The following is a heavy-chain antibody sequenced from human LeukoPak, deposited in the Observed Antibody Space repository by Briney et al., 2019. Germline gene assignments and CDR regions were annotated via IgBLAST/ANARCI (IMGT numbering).Heavy chain of an antibody. V-gene: IGHV3-74*01. J-gene: IGHJ5*02. D-gene: IGHD3-22*01. CDR2: ISKDGSTS. Sequence: GGSLRLSCVGSGFTFNSYGMHWVRQAPGKGLVWVSVISKDGSTSICADSVRGRLTISRDNAKNTLYLQMNSLRVEDTSVYYCARDYYMGTVDQWGQGTRVTVSS. CDR3: ARDYYMGTVDQ. CDR1: GFTFNSYG.